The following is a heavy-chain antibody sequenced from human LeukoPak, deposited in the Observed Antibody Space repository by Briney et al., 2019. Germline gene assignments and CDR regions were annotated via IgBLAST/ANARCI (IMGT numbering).Heavy chain of an antibody. D-gene: IGHD6-13*01. V-gene: IGHV1-46*01. Sequence: ASVKVCCKAAGYTFTSYYMHWVGEAPGQGGEWMGIINPSGGSTSYPQKFQGRVPMTRDTSTSTVYMELSSLRSEDTAVYYCARQQLVGWFDPWGQGTLVTVSS. J-gene: IGHJ5*02. CDR2: INPSGGST. CDR3: ARQQLVGWFDP. CDR1: GYTFTSYY.